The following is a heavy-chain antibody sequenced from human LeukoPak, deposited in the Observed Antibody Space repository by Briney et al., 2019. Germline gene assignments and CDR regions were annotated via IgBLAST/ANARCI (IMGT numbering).Heavy chain of an antibody. CDR3: ARGQHIVVVTAIKPLDY. D-gene: IGHD2-21*02. J-gene: IGHJ4*02. V-gene: IGHV3-33*01. Sequence: TGGSLRLSCAASGFTFSSYGMHWVRQAPGKGLEWVAVIWYDGSNKYYADSVKGRFTISRDNSKNTLYLQMNSLRAEDTAVYYCARGQHIVVVTAIKPLDYWGQGTLVTVSS. CDR1: GFTFSSYG. CDR2: IWYDGSNK.